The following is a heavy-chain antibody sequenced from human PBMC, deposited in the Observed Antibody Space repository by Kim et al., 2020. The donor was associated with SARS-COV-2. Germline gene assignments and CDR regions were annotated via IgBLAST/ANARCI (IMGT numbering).Heavy chain of an antibody. Sequence: SETLSLTCTVSGGSISSGSYYWSWIRQPAGKGLEWIGRIYTSGSTNYNPSLKSRVTISVDTSKNQFSLKLSSVTAADTAVYYCARSQIVVPAAMMGAGLDPWGQGTLVTVSS. CDR1: GGSISSGSYY. J-gene: IGHJ5*02. CDR3: ARSQIVVPAAMMGAGLDP. D-gene: IGHD2-2*01. V-gene: IGHV4-61*02. CDR2: IYTSGST.